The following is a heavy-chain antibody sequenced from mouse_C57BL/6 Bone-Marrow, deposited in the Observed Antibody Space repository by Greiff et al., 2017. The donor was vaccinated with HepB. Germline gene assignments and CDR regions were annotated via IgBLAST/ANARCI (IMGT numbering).Heavy chain of an antibody. CDR2: IDPSDSYT. Sequence: QVQLQQPGAELVKPGASVKLSCKASGYTFTSYWMQWVKQRPGQGLEWIGEIDPSDSYTNYNQKFKGKATLTVDTSSSTAYMQLSSLTSEDSAVYYCARRDGYYVGFAYWGQGTLVTVSA. CDR1: GYTFTSYW. CDR3: ARRDGYYVGFAY. D-gene: IGHD2-3*01. J-gene: IGHJ3*01. V-gene: IGHV1-50*01.